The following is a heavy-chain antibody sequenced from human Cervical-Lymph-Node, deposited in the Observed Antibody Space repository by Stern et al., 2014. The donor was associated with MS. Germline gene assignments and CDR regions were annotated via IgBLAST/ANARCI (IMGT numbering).Heavy chain of an antibody. CDR1: GYLFDDYW. CDR2: IFPRDSNT. V-gene: IGHV5-51*03. Sequence: EMQLVESGAEVKKPGESLKISCEASGYLFDDYWIGWVRQMSGRGLELVAIIFPRDSNTRYSPSVQGQVTISADKSISTAYLPRSGRRASDTPMFYCARSPATPSGYDRFDYWGQGALVTVSS. J-gene: IGHJ4*02. D-gene: IGHD5-12*01. CDR3: ARSPATPSGYDRFDY.